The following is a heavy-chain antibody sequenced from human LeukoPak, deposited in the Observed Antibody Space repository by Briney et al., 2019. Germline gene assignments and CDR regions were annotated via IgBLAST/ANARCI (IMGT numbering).Heavy chain of an antibody. V-gene: IGHV4-34*01. CDR1: GDSLSRYY. CDR2: INPSGSA. CDR3: ASVRHDPLEYYYYSDV. J-gene: IGHJ6*03. Sequence: PSQTLSLTCAVSGDSLSRYYWTWIRHPPGKVLEWLVEINPSGSADYRPSLKSRATISVDTSKNQFSLRLTSVTAADTAVYYCASVRHDPLEYYYYSDVWGKGTTVTVSS. D-gene: IGHD2/OR15-2a*01.